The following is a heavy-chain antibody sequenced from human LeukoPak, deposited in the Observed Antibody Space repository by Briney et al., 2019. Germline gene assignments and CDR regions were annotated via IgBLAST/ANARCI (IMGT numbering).Heavy chain of an antibody. CDR2: MNPNSGNT. CDR1: GYTFTSYD. D-gene: IGHD2-21*02. CDR3: ARGRCGGDCPPQD. J-gene: IGHJ1*01. V-gene: IGHV1-8*01. Sequence: ASVKVSCKASGYTFTSYDIKWVRQATGQGLERMGWMNPNSGNTGYAQKLQGTVTMTRNTSISTAYMELSSLRSEDTAVYYCARGRCGGDCPPQDWGQGTLVTVSS.